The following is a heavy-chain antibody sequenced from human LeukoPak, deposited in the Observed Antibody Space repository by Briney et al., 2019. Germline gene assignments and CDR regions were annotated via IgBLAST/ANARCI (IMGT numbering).Heavy chain of an antibody. CDR1: GFTFSDYY. D-gene: IGHD3-22*01. CDR3: ARASDYYDSSGYYWPFDL. J-gene: IGHJ2*01. Sequence: GGSLRLSCAASGFTFSDYYMSWIRQAPGKGLEWVSYISSSGSTIYYADSVKGRFTISRDNAKNSLYLQMNSLRAEDTAVYYCARASDYYDSSGYYWPFDLWGRGTLVTVSS. V-gene: IGHV3-11*01. CDR2: ISSSGSTI.